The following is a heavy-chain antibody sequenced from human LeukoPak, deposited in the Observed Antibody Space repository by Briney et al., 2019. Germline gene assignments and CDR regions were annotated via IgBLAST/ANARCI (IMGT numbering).Heavy chain of an antibody. D-gene: IGHD5-24*01. CDR3: ARQMGGYYYYYMDV. CDR2: IYTSGST. J-gene: IGHJ6*03. V-gene: IGHV4-4*09. Sequence: SETLSLTCTVSGYSVSSGHYWSWIRQPPGKGLEWIGYIYTSGSTNYNPSLRSRVTISVDTSKKQFSLRLSSVTAADTAVYYCARQMGGYYYYYMDVWGKGTTVTVSS. CDR1: GYSVSSGHY.